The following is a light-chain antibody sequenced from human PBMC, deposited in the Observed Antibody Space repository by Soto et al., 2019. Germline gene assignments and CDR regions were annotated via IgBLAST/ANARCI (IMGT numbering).Light chain of an antibody. CDR2: AAS. J-gene: IGKJ5*01. V-gene: IGKV1-5*01. CDR3: QQYYSFPLT. CDR1: QTISSW. Sequence: DIQVTHSPSTLSGSVGDIVTITCRASQTISSWLAWYQQKPGKAPELLIYAASTLQSGVPSRFSGSGSGTDFTLTISCLQSEDFATYYCQQYYSFPLTFGQGTRLEIK.